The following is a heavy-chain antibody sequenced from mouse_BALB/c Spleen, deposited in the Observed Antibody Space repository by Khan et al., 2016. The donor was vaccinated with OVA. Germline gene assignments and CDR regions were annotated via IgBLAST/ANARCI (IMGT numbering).Heavy chain of an antibody. V-gene: IGHV5-9*02. Sequence: EVELVESGGGLVKPGGSLKLSCAASGFAFSSYDMSWVRQTPEKRLEWVATISSGGSYTYYPDSVKGRFTISRDNARNTLYLQMSSLRSEDTALYYCARHHYGNYNFDYWGQGTTLTVSS. D-gene: IGHD2-1*01. J-gene: IGHJ2*01. CDR3: ARHHYGNYNFDY. CDR1: GFAFSSYD. CDR2: ISSGGSYT.